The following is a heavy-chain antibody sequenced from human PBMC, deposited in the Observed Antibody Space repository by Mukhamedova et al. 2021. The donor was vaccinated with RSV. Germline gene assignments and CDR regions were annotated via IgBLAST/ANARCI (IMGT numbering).Heavy chain of an antibody. CDR3: ARQIEQLWLHYFDY. Sequence: QAPGKGLEWIGSIYYSGSTYYNPSLKSRVTISVDTSKNQFSLKLSSVTAADTAVYYCARQIEQLWLHYFDYWGQGTLVTVSS. CDR2: IYYSGST. D-gene: IGHD5-18*01. J-gene: IGHJ4*02. V-gene: IGHV4-39*01.